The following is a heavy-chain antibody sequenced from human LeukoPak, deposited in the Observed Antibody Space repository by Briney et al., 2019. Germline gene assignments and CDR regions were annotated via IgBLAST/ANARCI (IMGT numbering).Heavy chain of an antibody. CDR1: GFIFNSYA. CDR3: AKGSRGSYGY. Sequence: GGSLRLSCAASGFIFNSYAMTWVRQAPEKELEWVSSIIDSGISTYYGDSVKGRFTISRDNSKNTLYLQMNSLRAEDTAVYYCAKGSRGSYGYWGQGTLVTVSS. V-gene: IGHV3-23*01. D-gene: IGHD1-26*01. J-gene: IGHJ4*02. CDR2: IIDSGIST.